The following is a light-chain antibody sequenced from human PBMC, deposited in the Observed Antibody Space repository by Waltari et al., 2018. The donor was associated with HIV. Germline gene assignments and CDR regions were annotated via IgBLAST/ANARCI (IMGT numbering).Light chain of an antibody. CDR2: GAT. Sequence: VMTQSPATLSVSPGERDTIPCRASPSVGRNLAWYQQKPGQAPRLLIYGATTRATDFPDRFSASGSETDFTLTISSLQSEDVAVYYCQQYHNWPSALTFGGGTKVEIK. CDR1: PSVGRN. CDR3: QQYHNWPSALT. J-gene: IGKJ4*01. V-gene: IGKV3-15*01.